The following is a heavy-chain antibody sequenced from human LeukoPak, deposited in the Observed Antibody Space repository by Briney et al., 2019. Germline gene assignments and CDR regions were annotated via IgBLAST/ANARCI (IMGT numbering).Heavy chain of an antibody. CDR3: ASSMGYSSSRPDY. Sequence: ASVKVSCKASGGTFSSYAISWVRQAPGQGLEWMGGIIPIFGTANYARKFQGRVTITADKSTSTAYMELSSLRSEDTAVYYCASSMGYSSSRPDYWGQGTLVTVSS. J-gene: IGHJ4*02. V-gene: IGHV1-69*06. CDR1: GGTFSSYA. D-gene: IGHD6-13*01. CDR2: IIPIFGTA.